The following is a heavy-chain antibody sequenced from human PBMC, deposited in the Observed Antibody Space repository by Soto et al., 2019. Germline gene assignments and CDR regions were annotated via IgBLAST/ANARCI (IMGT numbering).Heavy chain of an antibody. CDR3: ARGHGYSSSSGHYYYYYGMDV. V-gene: IGHV4-34*01. J-gene: IGHJ6*02. CDR1: GGSFSGYY. D-gene: IGHD6-6*01. Sequence: PSETLSLTCAVYGGSFSGYYWSWIRQPPGKGLEWIGEINHSGSTNYNPSLKSRVTISVDTSKNQFSLKLSSVTAADTAVYYCARGHGYSSSSGHYYYYYGMDVWGQGTTVTVSS. CDR2: INHSGST.